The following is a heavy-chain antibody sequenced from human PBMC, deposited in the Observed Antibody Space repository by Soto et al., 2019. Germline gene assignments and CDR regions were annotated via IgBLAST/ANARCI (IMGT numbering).Heavy chain of an antibody. D-gene: IGHD2-15*01. CDR1: VGTMRTYS. Sequence: ETLSFTCTVSVGTMRTYSCIWIRQSAGKGLEWIGHMYTNGRTNYIPSLKSRITMSVDTSKNQFSLNLKFVTAADTAVYFCAKDQSEAADIWGQGISVTVSS. CDR3: AKDQSEAADI. CDR2: MYTNGRT. J-gene: IGHJ4*02. V-gene: IGHV4-4*07.